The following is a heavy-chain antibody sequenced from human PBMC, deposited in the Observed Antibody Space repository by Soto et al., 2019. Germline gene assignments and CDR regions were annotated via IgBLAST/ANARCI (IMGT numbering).Heavy chain of an antibody. CDR2: IIPIFGTP. CDR1: GGTFSSYA. V-gene: IGHV1-69*01. D-gene: IGHD2-2*01. J-gene: IGHJ6*02. Sequence: QVQLVQSGAEVKKPGSSVKVSCTASGGTFSSYAISWVRQAPGQGLEWMGGIIPIFGTPNCAQKFQGRVTITADESTTRAYMELSSVRSEGTAVSYGARPGHRPLNEYQLLAYYYYCMDVWGQGTTVTVSS. CDR3: ARPGHRPLNEYQLLAYYYYCMDV.